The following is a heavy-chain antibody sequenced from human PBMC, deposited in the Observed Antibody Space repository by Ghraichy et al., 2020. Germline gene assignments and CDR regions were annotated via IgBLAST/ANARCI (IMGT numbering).Heavy chain of an antibody. CDR1: GYTFTGYF. CDR2: INPNSGGT. V-gene: IGHV1-2*02. Sequence: ASVKVSCKASGYTFTGYFMHWVRQAPGQGLEWMGWINPNSGGTDYAQKFQGRVTMTRDTSISTAYMELTRLKSDDTAVYYCAKDGGPSVRLRPANWFDPWGQGTLVTVSS. J-gene: IGHJ5*02. D-gene: IGHD3-16*01. CDR3: AKDGGPSVRLRPANWFDP.